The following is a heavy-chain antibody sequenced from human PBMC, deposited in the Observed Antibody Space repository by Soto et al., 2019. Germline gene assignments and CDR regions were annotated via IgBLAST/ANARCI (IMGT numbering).Heavy chain of an antibody. CDR2: THSSGIT. Sequence: QVQLQESGPGLVKPSETLSLTCTVSGGSITGYHWSWIRQPPGKGLEWIGYTHSSGITNYNPSLQSRGTISVYTATNHFSLKLSSGTASDTAVYYCASYIEGGGGRGYWGQGHLVTVSS. CDR3: ASYIEGGGGRGY. CDR1: GGSITGYH. J-gene: IGHJ4*02. V-gene: IGHV4-4*08. D-gene: IGHD1-26*01.